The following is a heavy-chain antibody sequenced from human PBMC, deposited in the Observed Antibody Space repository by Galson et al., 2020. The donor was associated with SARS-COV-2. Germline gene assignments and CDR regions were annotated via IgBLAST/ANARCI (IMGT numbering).Heavy chain of an antibody. V-gene: IGHV3-21*01. CDR1: GFTFSSYS. J-gene: IGHJ4*02. CDR2: ISSSSSYI. D-gene: IGHD4-17*01. Sequence: GGSLRLSCAASGFTFSSYSMNWVREAPGQGLEWVSSISSSSSYIYYADSVKGRFTISRDNSKNTLYLQMNSLRAEDTAVYYCARDGLGDYGDYGPFDYWGQGTLVTVSS. CDR3: ARDGLGDYGDYGPFDY.